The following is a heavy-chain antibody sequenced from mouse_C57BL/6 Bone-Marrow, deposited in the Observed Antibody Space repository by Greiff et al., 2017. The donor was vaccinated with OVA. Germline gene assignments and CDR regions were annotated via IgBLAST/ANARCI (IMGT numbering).Heavy chain of an antibody. J-gene: IGHJ1*03. CDR2: INPSSGYT. Sequence: QVQLQQSGAELAKPGASVKLSCKASGYTFTSYWMHWVKQRPGQGLEWIGYINPSSGYTKYNQKFKDKATLTADKSSSTAYMQLSSLTDEDSAVYDCARWSYWYFEVWGTGTTVTVSA. CDR1: GYTFTSYW. V-gene: IGHV1-7*01. CDR3: ARWSYWYFEV.